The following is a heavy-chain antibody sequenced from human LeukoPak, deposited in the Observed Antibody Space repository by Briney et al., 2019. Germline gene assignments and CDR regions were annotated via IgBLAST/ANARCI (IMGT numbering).Heavy chain of an antibody. V-gene: IGHV4-59*08. CDR1: GGSLSSYY. CDR2: IYYSGST. D-gene: IGHD5-18*01. Sequence: PSETLSLTCTVSGGSLSSYYWSWIRQPPGKGLEGIGYIYYSGSTNYNPSLKSRVTISVDTSKNQFSLKLSSVTAADTAVYYCASCGYSYGCGYWGQGTLVTVSS. CDR3: ASCGYSYGCGY. J-gene: IGHJ4*02.